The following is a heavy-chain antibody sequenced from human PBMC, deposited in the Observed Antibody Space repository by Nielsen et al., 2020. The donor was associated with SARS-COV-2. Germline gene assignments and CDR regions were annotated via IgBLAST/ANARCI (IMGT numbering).Heavy chain of an antibody. V-gene: IGHV4-39*01. Sequence: SETLSLTCNVSGDYITNGNYYWSWIRQPPGKGLEWIAAIYHSGATYYNPSLKSRVTISADTSTDQFSLQLRSVTAADTAVYYCARLYYYDSSGYPNWFDPWGQGTLVTVSS. J-gene: IGHJ5*02. CDR1: GDYITNGNYY. CDR3: ARLYYYDSSGYPNWFDP. D-gene: IGHD3-22*01. CDR2: IYHSGAT.